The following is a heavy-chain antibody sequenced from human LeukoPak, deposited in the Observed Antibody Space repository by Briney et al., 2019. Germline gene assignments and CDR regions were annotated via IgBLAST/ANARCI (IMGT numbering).Heavy chain of an antibody. CDR1: GFTFSSYS. D-gene: IGHD1-26*01. V-gene: IGHV3-21*01. CDR3: ARDGYSGSPPFDY. Sequence: PGGSLRLSCAASGFTFSSYSMNWVRQAPGKGLEWVSSISSSSSYIYYADSVKGRFTISRDNAKNSLYLQMNSLRAEDTAVYYCARDGYSGSPPFDYWGQGTLVTVSS. CDR2: ISSSSSYI. J-gene: IGHJ4*02.